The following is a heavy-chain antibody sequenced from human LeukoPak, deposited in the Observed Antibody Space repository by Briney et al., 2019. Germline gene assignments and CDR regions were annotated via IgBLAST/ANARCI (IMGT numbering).Heavy chain of an antibody. CDR1: GFTFSSYS. CDR2: ISSSSSTI. Sequence: GGSLRLSCAASGFTFSSYSMYWVRQAPGKGLEWVSYISSSSSTIYYADSVKGRFTIFRDNAKNSLYLQMDSLRVEDTAVYYCANGDGFDYWGQGTLVIVSS. CDR3: ANGDGFDY. V-gene: IGHV3-48*04. D-gene: IGHD5-24*01. J-gene: IGHJ4*02.